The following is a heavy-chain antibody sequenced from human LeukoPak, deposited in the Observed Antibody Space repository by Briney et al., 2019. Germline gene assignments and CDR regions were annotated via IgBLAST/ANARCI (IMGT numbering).Heavy chain of an antibody. CDR1: GFIFGNYA. CDR3: AKWGDYDILTGYYVSDF. J-gene: IGHJ4*02. CDR2: ITGSGDNT. D-gene: IGHD3-9*01. V-gene: IGHV3-23*01. Sequence: GGSLRLSCAASGFIFGNYALSWVRQAPGKGLEWVSAITGSGDNTYYADSVKGRFTISRDNSKNTLCVEMNTLRAEDTAVYYCAKWGDYDILTGYYVSDFWGQGTLVTVSS.